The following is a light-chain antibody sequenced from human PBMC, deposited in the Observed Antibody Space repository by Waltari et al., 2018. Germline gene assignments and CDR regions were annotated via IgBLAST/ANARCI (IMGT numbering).Light chain of an antibody. V-gene: IGLV2-11*01. J-gene: IGLJ3*02. Sequence: QSALTQPRSVSGSPGQSVTIPCTGTRSDVGAYDYVSWYQQPLGKAPKLLIYDVTKRPPGVPDRFSGSKSGNTASLSIAGLETEDEADYYCCSYAGTSRLFGGGTKVTVL. CDR1: RSDVGAYDY. CDR2: DVT. CDR3: CSYAGTSRL.